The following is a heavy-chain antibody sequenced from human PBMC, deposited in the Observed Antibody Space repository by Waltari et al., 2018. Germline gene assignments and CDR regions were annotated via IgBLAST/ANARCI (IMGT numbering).Heavy chain of an antibody. CDR3: TREGSGYYPYFDY. V-gene: IGHV3-49*04. Sequence: EVQLVESGGGLVQPGRSLRLSCTASGFTFGDYAMSWVRQATGKGLEWVGFIRSKAYGGTTEYAASVKGRFTISRDDSKSIAYLQMNSLKTEDTAVYYCTREGSGYYPYFDYWGQGTLVTVSS. J-gene: IGHJ4*02. D-gene: IGHD3-22*01. CDR1: GFTFGDYA. CDR2: IRSKAYGGTT.